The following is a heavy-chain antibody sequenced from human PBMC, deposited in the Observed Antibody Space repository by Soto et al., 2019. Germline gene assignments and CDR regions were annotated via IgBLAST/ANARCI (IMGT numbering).Heavy chain of an antibody. CDR3: ARQSSGYDYDFDY. CDR2: IYYSGST. CDR1: GGSISSSSYY. J-gene: IGHJ4*02. D-gene: IGHD5-12*01. V-gene: IGHV4-39*01. Sequence: ETLSLTCTVSGGSISSSSYYWGWIRQPPGKGLEWIGSIYYSGSTYYNPSLKSRVTISVDTSKNQFSLKLSSVTAADTAVYYCARQSSGYDYDFDYWGQGTLVTVSS.